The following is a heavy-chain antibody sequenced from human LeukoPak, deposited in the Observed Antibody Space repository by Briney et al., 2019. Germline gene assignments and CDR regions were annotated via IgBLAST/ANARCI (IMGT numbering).Heavy chain of an antibody. V-gene: IGHV4-39*07. J-gene: IGHJ4*02. D-gene: IGHD3-22*01. CDR1: GGSISSSSYY. CDR3: ASSYYYDSSGYYFPN. CDR2: IYYSGST. Sequence: SETLSLTCTVSGGSISSSSYYWGWLRQPPGKGLEWIGSIYYSGSTYYNPSLKSRVTISVDRSKNQFSLKLSSVTAADTAVYYCASSYYYDSSGYYFPNWGQGTLVTVSS.